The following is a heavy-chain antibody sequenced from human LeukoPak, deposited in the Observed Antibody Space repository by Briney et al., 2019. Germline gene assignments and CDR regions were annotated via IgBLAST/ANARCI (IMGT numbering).Heavy chain of an antibody. Sequence: ASVKVSCKASGYTFTSYAMNWVRQAPGQGLEWMGWINTNTGNPTYAQGFTGRFVFSLDTSVSTAYLQISSLKTEDTAVYYCAVLSYDSSGYYYPFDYWGQGTLVTVSS. V-gene: IGHV7-4-1*02. CDR1: GYTFTSYA. D-gene: IGHD3-22*01. CDR2: INTNTGNP. CDR3: AVLSYDSSGYYYPFDY. J-gene: IGHJ4*02.